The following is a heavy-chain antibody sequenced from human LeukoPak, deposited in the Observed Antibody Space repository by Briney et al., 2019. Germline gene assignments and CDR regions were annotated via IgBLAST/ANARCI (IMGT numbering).Heavy chain of an antibody. Sequence: TSETLSLTCTVSGGSISSYYWGWIRQPPGKGLEWIGSIFHSGSTYYNPSLKSRVTISVDTSKNQISLKLGSVTAADTAVYYCAREGYSNSFDYWGQGTLVTVSS. J-gene: IGHJ4*02. D-gene: IGHD4-11*01. CDR2: IFHSGST. V-gene: IGHV4-38-2*02. CDR1: GGSISSYY. CDR3: AREGYSNSFDY.